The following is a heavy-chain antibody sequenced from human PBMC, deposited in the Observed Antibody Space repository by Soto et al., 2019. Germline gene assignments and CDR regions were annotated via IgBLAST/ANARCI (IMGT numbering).Heavy chain of an antibody. CDR1: GFTFSSYV. J-gene: IGHJ4*01. D-gene: IGHD6-25*01. V-gene: IGHV3-21*04. Sequence: GGSLRLSCAASGFTFSSYVMSWVRQAPGKGLEWVSSISSSGGNTYYADSVKGRFTISRDNAKNSLYLQMNSLRAEDTALYYCARGLNKAALSFEYWGQGTLVTVSS. CDR3: ARGLNKAALSFEY. CDR2: ISSSGGNT.